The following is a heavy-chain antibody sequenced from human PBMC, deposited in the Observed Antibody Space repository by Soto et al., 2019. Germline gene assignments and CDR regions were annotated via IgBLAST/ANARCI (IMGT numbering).Heavy chain of an antibody. Sequence: ASVKVSCKASGYTFTSYDINWVRQATGQGLEWMGWMNPNSGNTGYAQKFQGRVTMTRNTSISTAYMELSSLRSEDTAVYYCARLGGYNWNEGRLAFDIWGQGTMVTVSS. CDR3: ARLGGYNWNEGRLAFDI. J-gene: IGHJ3*02. V-gene: IGHV1-8*01. CDR1: GYTFTSYD. CDR2: MNPNSGNT. D-gene: IGHD1-1*01.